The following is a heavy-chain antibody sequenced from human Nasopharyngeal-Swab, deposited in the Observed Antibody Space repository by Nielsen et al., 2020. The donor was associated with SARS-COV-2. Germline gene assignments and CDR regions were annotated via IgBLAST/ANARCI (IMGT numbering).Heavy chain of an antibody. CDR2: IYPSDSYT. D-gene: IGHD3-22*01. Sequence: VRQMPGKGLVWMGRIYPSDSYTNYSPSFQGHVTISADKSISTAYLQRGSLKASDTAMYYCARQFRGYYDSSGPLSWFDPWGQGTLVTVSS. V-gene: IGHV5-10-1*01. CDR3: ARQFRGYYDSSGPLSWFDP. J-gene: IGHJ5*02.